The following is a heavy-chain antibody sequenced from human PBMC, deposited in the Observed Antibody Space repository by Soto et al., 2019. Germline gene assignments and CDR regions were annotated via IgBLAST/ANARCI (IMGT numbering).Heavy chain of an antibody. CDR1: GYTFTSYY. CDR3: ARERAVLRYFDWLPGSPNWYYGMDV. D-gene: IGHD3-9*01. Sequence: ASVKVSCKASGYTFTSYYMHWVRQAPGQGLEWMGIINPSGGSTSYAQKFQGRVTMTRDTSTSTVYMELSSLRSEDTAVYYCARERAVLRYFDWLPGSPNWYYGMDVWGQGTTVTVSS. J-gene: IGHJ6*02. CDR2: INPSGGST. V-gene: IGHV1-46*01.